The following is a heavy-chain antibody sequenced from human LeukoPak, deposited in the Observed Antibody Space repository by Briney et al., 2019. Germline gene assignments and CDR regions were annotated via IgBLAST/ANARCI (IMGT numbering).Heavy chain of an antibody. D-gene: IGHD1-26*01. CDR3: ARDLSRSIDY. J-gene: IGHJ4*02. Sequence: GGSLRLFCAASGFTFSSYGMHWVRQAPGKGLEWVAVIWYDGSNKYYADSVKGRFTISRDNAKNSLYLQMNSLRAEDTAVYYCARDLSRSIDYWGQGTLVTVSS. CDR1: GFTFSSYG. CDR2: IWYDGSNK. V-gene: IGHV3-33*01.